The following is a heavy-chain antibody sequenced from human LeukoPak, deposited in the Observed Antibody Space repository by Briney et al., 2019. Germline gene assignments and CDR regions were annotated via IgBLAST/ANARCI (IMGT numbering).Heavy chain of an antibody. Sequence: GGSLRLSCAASGFTFSRHGIHWVRQAPGKGLEWVAVISYDGSNKYYADSVKGRFTISRDNSKNTLYLQMNSLRAEDTAVYYCAKDNDYLDDSSGYYYFDYWGQGTLVTVSS. CDR3: AKDNDYLDDSSGYYYFDY. CDR2: ISYDGSNK. V-gene: IGHV3-30*18. J-gene: IGHJ4*02. D-gene: IGHD3-22*01. CDR1: GFTFSRHG.